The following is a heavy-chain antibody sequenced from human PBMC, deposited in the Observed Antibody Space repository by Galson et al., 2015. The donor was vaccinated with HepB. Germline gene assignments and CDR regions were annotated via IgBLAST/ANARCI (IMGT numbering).Heavy chain of an antibody. D-gene: IGHD5-24*01. V-gene: IGHV5-51*03. CDR3: ARRVEMSTSNYNYFGLDV. CDR2: IYPGDSDS. Sequence: QSGAEVKKPGESLKISCKASGYSFTNHWLAWVRQMPGKGLEYMGSIYPGDSDSRYSPSFQGQVTISADRSTSTAYLQWSSLKASDTAMYCCARRVEMSTSNYNYFGLDVWGQGTTVTVSS. J-gene: IGHJ6*02. CDR1: GYSFTNHW.